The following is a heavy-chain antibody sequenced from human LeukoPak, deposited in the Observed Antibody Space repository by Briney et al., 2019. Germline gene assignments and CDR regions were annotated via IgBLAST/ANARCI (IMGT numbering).Heavy chain of an antibody. Sequence: PSETLSLTCTVSGGPIRNDNFYWGWIRQPPGKGLEWIGNIFYGGTTYYNPSLKSRVSISLDTSKNQFSLSLTSVTATDTGVYYCAKYRWQLLRYFDSWGQGTLVTVSS. CDR1: GGPIRNDNFY. D-gene: IGHD2-15*01. J-gene: IGHJ4*02. CDR2: IFYGGTT. V-gene: IGHV4-39*01. CDR3: AKYRWQLLRYFDS.